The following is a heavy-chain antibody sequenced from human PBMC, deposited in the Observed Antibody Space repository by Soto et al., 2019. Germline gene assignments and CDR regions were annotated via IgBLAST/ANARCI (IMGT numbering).Heavy chain of an antibody. CDR3: ARPDYNQDVWYHTYDI. V-gene: IGHV5-51*01. CDR1: YCTFAAYW. CDR2: INPRDSDV. J-gene: IGHJ3*02. D-gene: IGHD3-10*01. Sequence: GESLNISCKCFYCTFAAYWIGWVRQIPGKGLEWMGVINPRDSDVKYSPPFEGQVTISADKSIKTAFLQWRSLKASDTAMYYCARPDYNQDVWYHTYDIRGQGTMLTV.